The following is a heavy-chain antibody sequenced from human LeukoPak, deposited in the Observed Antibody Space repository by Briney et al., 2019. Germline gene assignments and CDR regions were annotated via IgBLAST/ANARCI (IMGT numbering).Heavy chain of an antibody. J-gene: IGHJ4*02. CDR2: IYPGYSYT. CDR3: ASSLTGPTFDY. D-gene: IGHD3-9*01. Sequence: GESLKISCQGSGYSLTSYWIGWVRQMPGKGLEWMGIIYPGYSYTRYSPSFQGQVTISADKSISTAYLQWSSLKASDTAMYYCASSLTGPTFDYWGQGTLVTVSS. CDR1: GYSLTSYW. V-gene: IGHV5-51*01.